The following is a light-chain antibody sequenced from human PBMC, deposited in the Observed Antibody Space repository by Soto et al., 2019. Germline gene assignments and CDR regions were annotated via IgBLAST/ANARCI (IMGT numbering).Light chain of an antibody. V-gene: IGKV1-9*01. CDR3: QQLQRTPFT. CDR1: QDISRF. J-gene: IGKJ3*01. CDR2: GAS. Sequence: QLTQSPSSLSASVGDRVTIPCRASQDISRFLAWYQQKAGKAPKLLIYGASTLQSGVPSRFSGFGSGTEFTLTISSLQPEDFATYHCQQLQRTPFTFGPGTTVDV.